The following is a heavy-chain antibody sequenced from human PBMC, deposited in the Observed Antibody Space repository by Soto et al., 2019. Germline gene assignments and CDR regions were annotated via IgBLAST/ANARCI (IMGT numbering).Heavy chain of an antibody. CDR3: ARHGFGSLHGLVDV. CDR1: GGSITNYY. Sequence: QVQLQESGPGLVKPSETLSLTCTVSGGSITNYYCSWFRQPPGKGLEWIGYIQYNGYSAYNLSLKRRVTMSMDTSKTQFSLMLESVTATGTAVYSCARHGFGSLHGLVDVWGQGTTVIVSS. V-gene: IGHV4-59*08. CDR2: IQYNGYS. D-gene: IGHD3-10*01. J-gene: IGHJ6*02.